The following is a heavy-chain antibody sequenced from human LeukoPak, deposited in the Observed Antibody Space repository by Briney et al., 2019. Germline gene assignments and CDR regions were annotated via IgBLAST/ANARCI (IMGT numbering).Heavy chain of an antibody. CDR1: GFTFSSYA. CDR2: ISSNGGST. Sequence: GGSLRLSCAASGFTFSSYAMHWVRQAPGKGLEYVSAISSNGGSTYYADSVKGRFTISRDNSKNTLYLQMNSLRAEDTAVYYCAKEGGYGELKIDYWGQGTLVTVSS. J-gene: IGHJ4*02. V-gene: IGHV3-64*04. CDR3: AKEGGYGELKIDY. D-gene: IGHD5-18*01.